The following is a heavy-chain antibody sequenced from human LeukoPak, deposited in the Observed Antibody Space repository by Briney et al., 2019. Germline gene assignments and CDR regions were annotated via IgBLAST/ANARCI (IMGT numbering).Heavy chain of an antibody. J-gene: IGHJ4*02. Sequence: SETLSLTCTVSNGSISSYHRSWVRQPPGKGLEWIGYILTSGTTNYNPSRKSRLTISVDTSKNQFTLKLSSVTAADTAVYYCARLRVSGSYLYYFDYWGQGTLVTVSS. D-gene: IGHD1-26*01. CDR2: ILTSGTT. V-gene: IGHV4-4*09. CDR3: ARLRVSGSYLYYFDY. CDR1: NGSISSYH.